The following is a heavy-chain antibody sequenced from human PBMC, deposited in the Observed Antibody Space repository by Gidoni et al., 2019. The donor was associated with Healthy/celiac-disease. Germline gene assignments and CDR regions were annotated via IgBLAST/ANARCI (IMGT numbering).Heavy chain of an antibody. J-gene: IGHJ4*02. CDR3: ARYGYGYYDFWSGYPPRNFDY. CDR1: GYSFTSYW. V-gene: IGHV5-51*03. Sequence: EVQLVQSGAEVKKPGESLKISCKGSGYSFTSYWLGWVRQMPGKGLEWMGIIYPGDSDTRYSPSFQGQVTISADKSISTAYLQWSSLKASDTAMYYCARYGYGYYDFWSGYPPRNFDYWGQGTLVTVSS. CDR2: IYPGDSDT. D-gene: IGHD3-3*01.